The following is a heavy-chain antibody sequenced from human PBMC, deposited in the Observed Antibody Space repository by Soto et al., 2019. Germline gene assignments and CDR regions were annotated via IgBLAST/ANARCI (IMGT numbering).Heavy chain of an antibody. D-gene: IGHD3-9*01. V-gene: IGHV4-30-2*01. CDR1: GGSISSGGYS. CDR3: ASQLAYYDILTGYSPGFFDY. J-gene: IGHJ4*02. CDR2: IYHSGST. Sequence: PSETLSLTCAVSGGSISSGGYSWSWIRQPPGKGLEWIGYIYHSGSTYYNPSLKSRVTISVDRSKNQFSLKLSSVTAADTAVYYCASQLAYYDILTGYSPGFFDYWGQGTLVTVSS.